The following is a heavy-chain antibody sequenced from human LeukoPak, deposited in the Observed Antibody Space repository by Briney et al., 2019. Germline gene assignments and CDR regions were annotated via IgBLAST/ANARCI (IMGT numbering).Heavy chain of an antibody. D-gene: IGHD3-9*01. CDR2: INPNSGGT. J-gene: IGHJ4*02. CDR3: ARADILTGAYFDY. Sequence: ASVKVSCKASGYTFTGYYMHWVRQAPGQGLEWMGWINPNSGGTNCAQRFQGWVTMTRDTSISTAYMELSRLRSDDTAVYYCARADILTGAYFDYWGQGTLVTVSS. V-gene: IGHV1-2*04. CDR1: GYTFTGYY.